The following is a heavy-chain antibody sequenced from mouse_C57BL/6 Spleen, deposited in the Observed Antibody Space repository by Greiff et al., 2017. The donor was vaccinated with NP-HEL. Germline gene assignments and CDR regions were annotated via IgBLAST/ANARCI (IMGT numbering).Heavy chain of an antibody. CDR3: ARRNYYGSLYFDY. J-gene: IGHJ2*01. CDR1: GYTFTDYN. D-gene: IGHD1-1*01. V-gene: IGHV1-22*01. Sequence: EVQLQQSGPELVKPGASVKMSCKASGYTFTDYNMHWVKQSHGKSLEWIGYINPNNGGTSYNQKFKGKATLTVNKPSSTAYMELRSLTSEDSAVYYCARRNYYGSLYFDYWGQGTTLTVSS. CDR2: INPNNGGT.